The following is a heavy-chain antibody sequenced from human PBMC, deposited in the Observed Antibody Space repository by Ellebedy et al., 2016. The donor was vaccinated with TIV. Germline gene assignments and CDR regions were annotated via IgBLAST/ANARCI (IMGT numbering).Heavy chain of an antibody. CDR3: ARSRDSRPLDAFDM. V-gene: IGHV4-4*02. D-gene: IGHD5-24*01. CDR1: GGSISSSNW. J-gene: IGHJ3*02. Sequence: MPSETLSLTCAVSGGSISSSNWWSWVRQPPGKGLEWIGEIYHSGTTHYNPSLKSRVSMSVDTSKNQFSLKLSSVTAVDTAVYYCARSRDSRPLDAFDMWGQGTMVTVSS. CDR2: IYHSGTT.